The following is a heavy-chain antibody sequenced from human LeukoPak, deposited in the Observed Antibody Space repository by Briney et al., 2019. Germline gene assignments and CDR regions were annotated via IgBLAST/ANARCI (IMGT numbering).Heavy chain of an antibody. CDR1: GGSISSYY. CDR3: ARGGGRDMVRGFYGMDV. CDR2: IYYSGST. Sequence: SETLSLTCTVSGGSISSYYWSWIRQPPGKGLEWIGYIYYSGSTNYNPSLKSRVTISVDTSKNQFSLKLSSVTAADTAVYYCARGGGRDMVRGFYGMDVWGQGTTVTVSS. J-gene: IGHJ6*02. V-gene: IGHV4-59*01. D-gene: IGHD3-10*01.